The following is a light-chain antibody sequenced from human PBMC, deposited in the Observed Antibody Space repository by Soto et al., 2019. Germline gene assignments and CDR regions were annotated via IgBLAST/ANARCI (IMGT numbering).Light chain of an antibody. V-gene: IGLV1-40*01. CDR3: QSYDSSLSAVV. Sequence: QSVLTQPPSVSGAPGQRVTIFCTGSSSNIGAGYDVHWYQQLPGTAPKLLIYGNSNRPSGVPDRFSGSKSGTSASLAITGLQAEDEADYHCQSYDSSLSAVVFGGGTKLTVL. CDR2: GNS. J-gene: IGLJ2*01. CDR1: SSNIGAGYD.